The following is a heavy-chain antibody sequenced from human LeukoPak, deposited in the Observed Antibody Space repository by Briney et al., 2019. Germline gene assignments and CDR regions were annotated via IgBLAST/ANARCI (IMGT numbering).Heavy chain of an antibody. CDR2: ISGGAGGA. CDR1: GFTFSSYA. CDR3: AKDGGYGSGSYYPDY. Sequence: PGGSLRLSCAASGFTFSSYAMNWVRQAPGKGPEWVSSISGGAGGAAYADSVKGRFTMSRDNSKNTLYLQMNGLRAEDTAVYYCAKDGGYGSGSYYPDYWGQGTLVTVSS. D-gene: IGHD3-10*01. J-gene: IGHJ4*02. V-gene: IGHV3-23*01.